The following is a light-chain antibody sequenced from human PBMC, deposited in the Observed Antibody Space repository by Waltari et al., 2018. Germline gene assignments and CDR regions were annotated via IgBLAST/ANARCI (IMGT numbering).Light chain of an antibody. CDR3: QKYNSVPKT. CDR2: GAS. J-gene: IGKJ1*01. V-gene: IGKV1-27*01. CDR1: QGISNF. Sequence: DIQMTQSPSSLSASVGDRVTITCRASQGISNFLAWYQQKPGKVPRLLIYGASTLQSGGPSRFSGSGSGTDFTLTISSLQPEDVATYYCQKYNSVPKTFGQGTKVEIE.